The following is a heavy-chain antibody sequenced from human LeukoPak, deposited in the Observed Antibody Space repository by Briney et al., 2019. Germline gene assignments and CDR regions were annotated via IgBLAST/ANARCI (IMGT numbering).Heavy chain of an antibody. D-gene: IGHD6-19*01. Sequence: GESLKTSCKGSGYSFTSYWIGWVRQMPGKGLEWMGIIYPGDSDTRYSPSFQGQVTISAAKSISPAYLQWSSLKASATALYYCPRHVRPRYSSVWRSYSWGQRNPLTVSS. J-gene: IGHJ5*02. CDR2: IYPGDSDT. CDR3: PRHVRPRYSSVWRSYS. V-gene: IGHV5-51*01. CDR1: GYSFTSYW.